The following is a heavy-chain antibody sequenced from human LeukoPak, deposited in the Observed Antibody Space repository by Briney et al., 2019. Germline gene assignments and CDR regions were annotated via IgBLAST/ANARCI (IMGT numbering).Heavy chain of an antibody. V-gene: IGHV4-39*07. J-gene: IGHJ4*02. CDR2: IYTSGST. Sequence: PSETLSLTCTVSGGSISSSSYYWGWIRQPPGKGLEWIGRIYTSGSTNYNPSLKSRVTISVDTSKNQFSLKLSSVTAADTAVYYCATSYNWNYGYYFDYWGQGTLVTVSS. CDR1: GGSISSSSYY. D-gene: IGHD1-7*01. CDR3: ATSYNWNYGYYFDY.